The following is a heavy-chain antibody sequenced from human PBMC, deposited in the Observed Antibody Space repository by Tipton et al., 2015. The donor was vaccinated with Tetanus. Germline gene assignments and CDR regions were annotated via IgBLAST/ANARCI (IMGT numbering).Heavy chain of an antibody. CDR2: ISHSGRT. Sequence: TLSLTCTVSGDSMTDFYWCWIRHPPAKGLEWLAYISHSGRTNSNYFLKSRITISQDKSKNQFSLRLTSVTAADTAVYYCARANYEFPKKGPFDSWGQGCLVIVSS. D-gene: IGHD3/OR15-3a*01. CDR3: ARANYEFPKKGPFDS. J-gene: IGHJ4*02. CDR1: GDSMTDFY. V-gene: IGHV4-59*01.